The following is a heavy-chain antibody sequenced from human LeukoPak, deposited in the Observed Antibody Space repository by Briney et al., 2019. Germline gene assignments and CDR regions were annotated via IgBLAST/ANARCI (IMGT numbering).Heavy chain of an antibody. D-gene: IGHD3-10*01. Sequence: SETLSLTCTVSGASISDFYWSWIRQSPEKGLKWLGYIFHTGSTNYNPSVKSRVTISMDTSKNQFSLRLNSVTAADTAVYYCARHPQEFRSDWFDPWGQGTRVTVSS. J-gene: IGHJ5*02. CDR3: ARHPQEFRSDWFDP. CDR1: GASISDFY. V-gene: IGHV4-59*08. CDR2: IFHTGST.